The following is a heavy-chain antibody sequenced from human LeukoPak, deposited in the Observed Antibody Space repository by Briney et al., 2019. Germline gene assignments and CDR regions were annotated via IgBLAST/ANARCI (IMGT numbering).Heavy chain of an antibody. J-gene: IGHJ4*02. Sequence: GASVKVSCKASGYTFTGYYMHWVRQAPGQGLEWMGWINPNSGGTNYAQKFQGRVTMTRDTSISTAYMELSRLRSDDTAVYYCARVLTIFGVATGYWGQGTLVTVSS. CDR3: ARVLTIFGVATGY. CDR1: GYTFTGYY. CDR2: INPNSGGT. V-gene: IGHV1-2*02. D-gene: IGHD3-3*01.